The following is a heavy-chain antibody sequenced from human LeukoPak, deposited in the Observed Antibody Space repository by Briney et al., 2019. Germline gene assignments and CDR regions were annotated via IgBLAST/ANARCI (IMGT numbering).Heavy chain of an antibody. V-gene: IGHV3-21*01. Sequence: PGGSLRLSCAASGFTFSSYSMNWVRQAPGKGLEGVSSISSSRSYIYYADSVKGRFTISRDNAKNSLYLQMNSLRAEDTAVYYCARETVPAASFDYWGQGTLVTVSS. D-gene: IGHD2-2*01. CDR1: GFTFSSYS. CDR3: ARETVPAASFDY. CDR2: ISSSRSYI. J-gene: IGHJ4*02.